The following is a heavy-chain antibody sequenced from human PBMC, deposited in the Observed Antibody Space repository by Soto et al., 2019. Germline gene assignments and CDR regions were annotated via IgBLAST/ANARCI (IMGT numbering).Heavy chain of an antibody. Sequence: GGSLRLSCAASGFTFSSYWMHWVRQAPGKGLVWVSRINSDGSSTSYADSVKGRFTISRDNAKNTLYLQMNSLRAEDTAVYYCAREVAGGGRFDYYYYYMDVWGKGTTVTVS. CDR1: GFTFSSYW. V-gene: IGHV3-74*01. D-gene: IGHD6-19*01. CDR2: INSDGSST. CDR3: AREVAGGGRFDYYYYYMDV. J-gene: IGHJ6*03.